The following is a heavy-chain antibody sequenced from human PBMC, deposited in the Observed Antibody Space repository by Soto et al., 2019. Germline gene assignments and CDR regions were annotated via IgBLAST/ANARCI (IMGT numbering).Heavy chain of an antibody. Sequence: GGSLRLSCAASGFTFRSYAMSWVRQAPGKGLEWVSAISGSGGSTYYADSVKGRFTISRDNSKNTLYLQMNSLRAEDTAVYYCAKGIVYYYDSSGYFAYWGQGTLVTVSS. D-gene: IGHD3-22*01. V-gene: IGHV3-23*01. CDR3: AKGIVYYYDSSGYFAY. J-gene: IGHJ4*02. CDR1: GFTFRSYA. CDR2: ISGSGGST.